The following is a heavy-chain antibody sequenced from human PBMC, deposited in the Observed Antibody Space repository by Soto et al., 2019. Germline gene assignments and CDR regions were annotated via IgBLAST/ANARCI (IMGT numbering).Heavy chain of an antibody. CDR3: ASVSAVSADYYFDY. Sequence: QVQLRESGPGLMRPSQTLSLTCTVSGASVTSTGYYWTWIRQSPGKGLEWLGYILHNGNADYSPSLETRLSIALDSSKNQFSLKVNSVSAADTAIYFCASVSAVSADYYFDYWGQGALVTVSS. J-gene: IGHJ4*02. CDR2: ILHNGNA. D-gene: IGHD2-21*01. V-gene: IGHV4-30-4*01. CDR1: GASVTSTGYY.